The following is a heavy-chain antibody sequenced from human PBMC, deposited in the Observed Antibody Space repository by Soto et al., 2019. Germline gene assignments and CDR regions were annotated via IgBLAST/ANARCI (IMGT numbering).Heavy chain of an antibody. V-gene: IGHV4-34*01. CDR2: VNHSGEA. J-gene: IGHJ5*02. CDR3: TREDRFRRSWFDL. Sequence: SDSLSLTCGVYGGSFRHYYWIWVRQPPGKGLEWIGEVNHSGEATYNPSLQSRITISLDTSNNQFSLKMTSVTAADTAMYFCTREDRFRRSWFDLWGQVSEVTVSS. CDR1: GGSFRHYY. D-gene: IGHD1-26*01.